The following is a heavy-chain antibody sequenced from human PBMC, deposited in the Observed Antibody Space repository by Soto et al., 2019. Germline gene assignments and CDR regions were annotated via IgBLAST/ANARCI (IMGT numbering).Heavy chain of an antibody. D-gene: IGHD5-18*01. CDR2: ITPIYPTT. V-gene: IGHV1-69*15. J-gene: IGHJ4*02. Sequence: QVQLVQSGAEVRKPGSSVQVSCKASGGTFYTYTFSWVRQAPGQGLEWMGSITPIYPTTNYAEKFQGRLTVTADGSTNTAYMELNSLTSDDTDVYYCASIPRYSFPTSDVLDSWGQGTLVTVSS. CDR3: ASIPRYSFPTSDVLDS. CDR1: GGTFYTYT.